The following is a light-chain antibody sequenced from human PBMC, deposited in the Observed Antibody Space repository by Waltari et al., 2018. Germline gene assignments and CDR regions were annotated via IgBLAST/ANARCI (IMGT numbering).Light chain of an antibody. CDR3: SSYTSSSTWV. V-gene: IGLV2-14*01. Sequence: QSALTQPASVSGSPGPSITISCTGTSSDVGGYNYVPWYQQHPGKAPNLMIYEVSNRPSGVSNRFSGSKSGNTASLTISGLQAEDEADYYCSSYTSSSTWVFGGGTKLTVL. CDR2: EVS. J-gene: IGLJ3*02. CDR1: SSDVGGYNY.